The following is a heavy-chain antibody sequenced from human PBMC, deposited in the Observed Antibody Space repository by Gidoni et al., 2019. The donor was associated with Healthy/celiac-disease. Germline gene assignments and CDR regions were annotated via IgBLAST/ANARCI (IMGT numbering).Heavy chain of an antibody. CDR2: IYGNDEK. Sequence: QITLKESGPPLVQPTPPLTLTCTFSGFSLSTSGVGVGWIRQPPGKALEWLALIYGNDEKLYSPSLKSRITITKDTSKNQVVLTMTNMDPVDTATYYCAHSVALRFGYWGQGTLVTVSS. J-gene: IGHJ4*02. CDR3: AHSVALRFGY. V-gene: IGHV2-5*01. CDR1: GFSLSTSGVG.